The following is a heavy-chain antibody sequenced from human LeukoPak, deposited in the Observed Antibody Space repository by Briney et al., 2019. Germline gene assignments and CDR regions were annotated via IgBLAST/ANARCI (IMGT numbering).Heavy chain of an antibody. CDR3: ARDHSRWAVAGTVDY. J-gene: IGHJ4*02. CDR2: INSEGSKE. V-gene: IGHV3-7*01. D-gene: IGHD6-19*01. Sequence: PGGSLRLSCAVSGFTFSNYWMTWVRQAPGKGLEWLANINSEGSKEDYADSMEGRFTISRDNARNLVSLQMSSLRAEDTAVYYCARDHSRWAVAGTVDYWGQGTLVTVSS. CDR1: GFTFSNYW.